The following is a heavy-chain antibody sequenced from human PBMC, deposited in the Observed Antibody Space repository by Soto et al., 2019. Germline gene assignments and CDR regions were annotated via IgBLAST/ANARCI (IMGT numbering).Heavy chain of an antibody. CDR3: ARQRSSYDFWSGYYLFDY. D-gene: IGHD3-3*01. V-gene: IGHV4-39*01. J-gene: IGHJ4*02. CDR1: GGSISSSSYY. Sequence: TSETLSLTCTVSGGSISSSSYYWGWIRQPPGKGLEWIGSIYYSGSTYYNPSLKSRVTISVDTSKNQFSLKLSSVTAADTAVYYCARQRSSYDFWSGYYLFDYWGQGTLVTVSS. CDR2: IYYSGST.